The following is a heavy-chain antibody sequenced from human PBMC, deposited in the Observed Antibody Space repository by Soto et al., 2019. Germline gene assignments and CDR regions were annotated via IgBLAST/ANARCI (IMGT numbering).Heavy chain of an antibody. CDR2: IYYSGST. D-gene: IGHD3-10*01. CDR3: ARSGQLLWFGESYFDY. CDR1: GGSISSYY. V-gene: IGHV4-59*01. J-gene: IGHJ4*02. Sequence: SETLSLTCTVSGGSISSYYWSWIRQPPGKGLEWIGYIYYSGSTNYNPSLTSRVTISVDTSKNQFSRMLSSVTAADTAVYYCARSGQLLWFGESYFDYWGQGTLVTVSS.